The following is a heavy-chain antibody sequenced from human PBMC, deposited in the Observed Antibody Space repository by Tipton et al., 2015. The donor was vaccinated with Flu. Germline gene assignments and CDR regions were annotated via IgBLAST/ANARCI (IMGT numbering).Heavy chain of an antibody. D-gene: IGHD4-11*01. CDR3: ARRDYSNYVSDPKSWFDP. J-gene: IGHJ5*02. V-gene: IGHV4-38-2*02. CDR1: GYSIICSSYS. CDR2: MYHTGSA. Sequence: TLSLTCTVSGYSIICSSYSWGWIRQPPGKGLEWIGNMYHTGSAYYNPSLKSRVTISLDTSRNQLSLKLASVTAADTAVYYCARRDYSNYVSDPKSWFDPWGQGTLVTISS.